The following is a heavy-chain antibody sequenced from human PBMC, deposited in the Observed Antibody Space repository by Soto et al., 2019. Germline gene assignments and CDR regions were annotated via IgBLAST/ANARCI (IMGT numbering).Heavy chain of an antibody. CDR3: AREPIVVVPAADKYFDY. CDR2: IIPIFGTA. Sequence: QVQLVQSGAEVKKPGSSVKVSCKASGGTFSSYAISWVRQAPGQGLEWMGGIIPIFGTANYAQKFQGRVTITADESTSTPYMELSSLRSEDTAGYYCAREPIVVVPAADKYFDYWGQGTLVTVSS. J-gene: IGHJ4*02. D-gene: IGHD2-2*01. CDR1: GGTFSSYA. V-gene: IGHV1-69*01.